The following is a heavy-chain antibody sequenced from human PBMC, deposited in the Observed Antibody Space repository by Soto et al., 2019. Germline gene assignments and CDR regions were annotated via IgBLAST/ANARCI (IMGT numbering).Heavy chain of an antibody. J-gene: IGHJ5*02. D-gene: IGHD2-15*01. CDR1: GFTFSSYA. Sequence: GGSLRLSCAASGFTFSSYAMHWVRQAPGKGLEWVAVISYDGSNKYYADSVKGRFTISRDNSKNTLYLQMNSLRAEDTAVYYCARNPQVDKNWFDPWGQGTLVTVSS. CDR3: ARNPQVDKNWFDP. V-gene: IGHV3-30-3*01. CDR2: ISYDGSNK.